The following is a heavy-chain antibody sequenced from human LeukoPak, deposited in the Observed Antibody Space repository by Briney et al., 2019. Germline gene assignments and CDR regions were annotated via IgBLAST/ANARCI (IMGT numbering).Heavy chain of an antibody. CDR1: GYTFTGYY. Sequence: GASVKVSCKASGYTFTGYYMHWVRQAPGQGLEWVGWSNPNSGGTDYAQKFQGRVTMPRDTSISTAYMELSRLRSDDTAVYYCARVSMVRGVKARYFDYWGQGTLVTVSS. V-gene: IGHV1-2*02. D-gene: IGHD3-10*01. CDR2: SNPNSGGT. CDR3: ARVSMVRGVKARYFDY. J-gene: IGHJ4*02.